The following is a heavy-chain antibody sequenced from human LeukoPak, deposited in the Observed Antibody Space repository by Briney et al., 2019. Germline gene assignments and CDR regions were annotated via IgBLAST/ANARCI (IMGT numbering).Heavy chain of an antibody. CDR1: GYSVTSYW. J-gene: IGHJ4*02. CDR2: IYPGDSDT. CDR3: SRQLHSYSSSSWAAANYFDY. Sequence: GESLKISCKGSGYSVTSYWIGWGRQMPGKGLEWMGIIYPGDSDTKYSPSFQGQVTISADKSISTAYLQWSSLKASDTAMYYCSRQLHSYSSSSWAAANYFDYWGQGTLVTVSS. V-gene: IGHV5-51*01. D-gene: IGHD6-6*01.